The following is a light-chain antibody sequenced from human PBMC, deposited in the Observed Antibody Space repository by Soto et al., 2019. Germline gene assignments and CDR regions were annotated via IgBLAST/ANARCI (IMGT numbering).Light chain of an antibody. CDR2: DAS. V-gene: IGKV1-5*01. CDR1: QTISNW. J-gene: IGKJ1*01. Sequence: DIQMTQSPSTVSASVGDRVTITCRASQTISNWLAWYQQTPGKAPKFLIYDASSLESGVPSRFSGSGSGTEFTLTISNLQPDDFATYFCQQYNNYPRTFGQGTKVDI. CDR3: QQYNNYPRT.